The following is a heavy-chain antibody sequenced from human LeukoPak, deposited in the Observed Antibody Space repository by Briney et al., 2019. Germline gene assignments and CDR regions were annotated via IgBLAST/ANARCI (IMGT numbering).Heavy chain of an antibody. D-gene: IGHD5-12*01. CDR1: GYTFTGYY. CDR3: ARDLSGYDPNLDY. CDR2: INPNSGGT. Sequence: GASVKVSCKASGYTFTGYYMHWVRQAPGQGLEWRGWINPNSGGTNYAQKFQGRVTMTRDTSISTAYMELSRLRSDDTAVHYCARDLSGYDPNLDYWGQGTLVTVSS. V-gene: IGHV1-2*02. J-gene: IGHJ4*02.